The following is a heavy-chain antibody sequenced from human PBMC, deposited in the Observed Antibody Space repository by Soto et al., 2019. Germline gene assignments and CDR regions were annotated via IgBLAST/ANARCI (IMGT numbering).Heavy chain of an antibody. Sequence: PGGSLRLSCAASGFTFSSYAMSWVRQAPGKGLEWVSAISGSGGSTYYADSVKGRSTISRDNAKNSLYLQMNSLRAEDTAVYYCARLPQAAAGMGYWGQGTLVTVSA. V-gene: IGHV3-23*01. CDR1: GFTFSSYA. CDR2: ISGSGGST. J-gene: IGHJ4*02. D-gene: IGHD6-13*01. CDR3: ARLPQAAAGMGY.